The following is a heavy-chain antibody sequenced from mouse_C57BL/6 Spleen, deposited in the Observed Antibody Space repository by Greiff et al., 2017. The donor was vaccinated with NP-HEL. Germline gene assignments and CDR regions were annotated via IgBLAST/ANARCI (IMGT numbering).Heavy chain of an antibody. J-gene: IGHJ3*01. CDR1: GYTFTSYW. V-gene: IGHV1-62-3*01. CDR3: ASWFAY. CDR2: IGPGSGGT. Sequence: VQLHQSGAELVKPGASVKLSCKASGYTFTSYWMHWVKQRPGHGLEWIGRIGPGSGGTKYNEKFKGKATLTADKPSSTAYMQLSSLTSEDSAVYFCASWFAYWGQGTPVTVS.